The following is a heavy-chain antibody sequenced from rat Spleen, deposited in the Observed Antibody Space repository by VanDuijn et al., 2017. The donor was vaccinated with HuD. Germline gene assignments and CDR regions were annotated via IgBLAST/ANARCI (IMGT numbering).Heavy chain of an antibody. CDR1: DYSITSSY. Sequence: MQLQESGPGLVKPSQSLSLTCSVTDYSITSSYRWTWIRKFPGNKMEWIGHISYSGITSYNPSLKSRISITRDTSKNQFFLQLNSLTTEDTATYFCARPANYGGGYYFDYWGQGVMVTVSS. D-gene: IGHD1-11*01. V-gene: IGHV3-1*01. CDR3: ARPANYGGGYYFDY. CDR2: ISYSGIT. J-gene: IGHJ2*01.